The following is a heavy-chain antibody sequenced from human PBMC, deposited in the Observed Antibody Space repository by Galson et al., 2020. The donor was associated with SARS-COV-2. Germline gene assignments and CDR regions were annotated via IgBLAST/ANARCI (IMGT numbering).Heavy chain of an antibody. CDR2: SSTYNGDA. J-gene: IGHJ3*02. V-gene: IGHV1-18*04. Sequence: ASVKVSCKASGYIFSSHAISWVRQAPGEGLEWMGWSSTYNGDADYSQKFQGRVTMTTDTSTSTAYLELRNLRSDDTAVYYCARPATVVSGAFDIWGQGTKVTVSS. D-gene: IGHD2-15*01. CDR3: ARPATVVSGAFDI. CDR1: GYIFSSHA.